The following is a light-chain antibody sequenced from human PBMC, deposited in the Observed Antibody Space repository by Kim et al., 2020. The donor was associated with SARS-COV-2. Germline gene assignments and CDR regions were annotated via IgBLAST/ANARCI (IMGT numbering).Light chain of an antibody. CDR2: QDS. J-gene: IGLJ3*02. Sequence: GSPGRPASITCSGDKLGDKYACWYQQKPGQSPVLVIYQDSKRPSGIPERFSGPNSGNTATLTISGTQAMDEADYYCQAWDSSTAVFGGGTQLTVL. CDR3: QAWDSSTAV. V-gene: IGLV3-1*01. CDR1: KLGDKY.